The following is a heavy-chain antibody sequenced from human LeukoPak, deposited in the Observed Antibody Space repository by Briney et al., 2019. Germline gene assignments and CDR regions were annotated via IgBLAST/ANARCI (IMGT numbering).Heavy chain of an antibody. V-gene: IGHV3-48*01. CDR3: ARATQPGFDP. CDR1: GLTFSSYS. CDR2: ISSDSGAR. D-gene: IGHD2-15*01. J-gene: IGHJ5*02. Sequence: GGSLRLSCGASGLTFSSYSMNWVRQAPGKGLEWVSYISSDSGARYYADSVKGRFTVSRDNAKNSLYLQMNSLRAEDTAVYYCARATQPGFDPWGQGTLVTVSS.